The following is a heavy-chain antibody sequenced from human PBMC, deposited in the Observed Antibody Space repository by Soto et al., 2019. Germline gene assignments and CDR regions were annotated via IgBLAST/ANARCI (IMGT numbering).Heavy chain of an antibody. D-gene: IGHD3-3*01. J-gene: IGHJ6*02. CDR2: MNPNSGNT. V-gene: IGHV1-8*01. Sequence: ASVKVSCKASGYTFTSYDINWVRQATGQGLEWMGWMNPNSGNTGYAQKFQGRVTMTRNTSISTANMEQSSLRSEDTAVYYCARAGTFYVFWSGYYTSDYYYYYGMDVWAQGTTVTVSS. CDR3: ARAGTFYVFWSGYYTSDYYYYYGMDV. CDR1: GYTFTSYD.